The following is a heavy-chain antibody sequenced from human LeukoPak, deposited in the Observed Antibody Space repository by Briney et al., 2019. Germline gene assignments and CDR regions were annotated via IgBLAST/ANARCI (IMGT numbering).Heavy chain of an antibody. V-gene: IGHV4-59*12. J-gene: IGHJ6*02. Sequence: SETLSLTCTVSGGSISSYYWSWIRQPPGKGLEWIGYIYYSGSTNYNPSLKSRVTISVDTSKNQFSLKLSSVTAADTAVYYCARWGNWNAARYYYGMDVWGQGTTVTVSS. D-gene: IGHD1-1*01. CDR3: ARWGNWNAARYYYGMDV. CDR1: GGSISSYY. CDR2: IYYSGST.